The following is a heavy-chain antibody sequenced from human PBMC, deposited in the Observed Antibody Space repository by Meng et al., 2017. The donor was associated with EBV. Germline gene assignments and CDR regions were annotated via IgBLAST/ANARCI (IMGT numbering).Heavy chain of an antibody. J-gene: IGHJ4*02. V-gene: IGHV1-18*01. CDR2: ISAYNGNT. CDR3: ARDGRLYDTPSPFDY. Sequence: QVQLVQSGAEVKKPGAAVKVSCKASGYTFISYGISWVRQAPGQGLEWMGWISAYNGNTNYAQKLQGRVTMTTDTSTSTAYMELRSLRSDDTAVYYCARDGRLYDTPSPFDYWGQGTLVTVSS. D-gene: IGHD3-22*01. CDR1: GYTFISYG.